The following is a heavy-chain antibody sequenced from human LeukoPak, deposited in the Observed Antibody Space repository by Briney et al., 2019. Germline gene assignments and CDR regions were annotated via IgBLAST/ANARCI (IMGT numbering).Heavy chain of an antibody. CDR1: GFTFSSYA. J-gene: IGHJ3*02. Sequence: GGFLRLSCAASGFTFSSYAMHWVRQAPGKGLEWVAVISYDGSNKYYADSVKGRFTISRDNSKNTLYLQMNSLRAEDTAVYYCTRHWDSGSFEFPDAFDIRGQGTMVTVSS. V-gene: IGHV3-30*14. D-gene: IGHD1-26*01. CDR3: TRHWDSGSFEFPDAFDI. CDR2: ISYDGSNK.